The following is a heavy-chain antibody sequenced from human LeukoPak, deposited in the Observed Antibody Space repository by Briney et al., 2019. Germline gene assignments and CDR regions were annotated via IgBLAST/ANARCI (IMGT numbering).Heavy chain of an antibody. CDR3: ARDRQGSNSFDY. D-gene: IGHD5-24*01. Sequence: SETLSLTCTVSGGSISSYYWSWIRQPPGKGLEWIGYIYYSGSTNYNPSLKSRVTISVDTSKNQFSLKLTSVTAADTAVFYCARDRQGSNSFDYWGQGTLVTVSS. V-gene: IGHV4-59*01. J-gene: IGHJ4*02. CDR1: GGSISSYY. CDR2: IYYSGST.